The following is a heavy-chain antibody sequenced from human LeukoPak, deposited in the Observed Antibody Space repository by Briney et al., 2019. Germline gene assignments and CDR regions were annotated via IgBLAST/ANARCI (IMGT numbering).Heavy chain of an antibody. Sequence: AGGSLRLSCAASGFTFSSYSMNWVRQAPGKGLEWVSSISSSSSYIYYADSVKGRFTISRDNAKNSLYLQMNSLRAEDTAVYYCARHCSSTSCYDAFDIWGQGTMVTVSS. J-gene: IGHJ3*02. CDR1: GFTFSSYS. V-gene: IGHV3-21*01. CDR2: ISSSSSYI. CDR3: ARHCSSTSCYDAFDI. D-gene: IGHD2-2*01.